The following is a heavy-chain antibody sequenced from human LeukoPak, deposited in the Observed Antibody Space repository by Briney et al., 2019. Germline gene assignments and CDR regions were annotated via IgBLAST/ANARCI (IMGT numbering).Heavy chain of an antibody. CDR1: GGSISSGDYY. J-gene: IGHJ4*02. Sequence: PSETLSLTCTVSGGSISSGDYYWSWIRQPPGKGLEWIGRIYTSGSTNYNPSLKSRVTISVDTSKNQFSLKLSSVTAADTAVYYCARVDFWSGYYIDYWGQGTLVTVSS. D-gene: IGHD3-3*01. CDR2: IYTSGST. V-gene: IGHV4-61*02. CDR3: ARVDFWSGYYIDY.